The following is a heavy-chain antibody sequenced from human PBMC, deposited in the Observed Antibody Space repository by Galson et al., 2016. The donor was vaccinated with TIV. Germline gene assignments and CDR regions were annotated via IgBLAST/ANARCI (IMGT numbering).Heavy chain of an antibody. CDR2: ISSTSNYR. J-gene: IGHJ3*02. D-gene: IGHD1-7*01. CDR1: GFTFSSYS. Sequence: SLRLSCAVSGFTFSSYSMSWVRQAPGKGLEWVSSISSTSNYRYYADSVKGRFTISRDNAEDSLYLQINSLRVEDTALYYCARRGNYLSDAFGIWGQGTMVTVSS. CDR3: ARRGNYLSDAFGI. V-gene: IGHV3-21*01.